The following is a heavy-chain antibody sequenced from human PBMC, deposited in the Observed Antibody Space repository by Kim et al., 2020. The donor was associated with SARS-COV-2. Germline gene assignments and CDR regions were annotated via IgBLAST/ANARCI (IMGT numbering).Heavy chain of an antibody. Sequence: SETLSLTCAVYGGSFSGYYWSWIRQPPGKGLEWIGEINHSGSTNYNPSLKSRVTISVDTSKNQFSLKLSSVTAADTAVYYCARSAWVAVAGTSAFDYWGQGTLVTVSS. D-gene: IGHD6-19*01. V-gene: IGHV4-34*01. CDR1: GGSFSGYY. J-gene: IGHJ4*02. CDR3: ARSAWVAVAGTSAFDY. CDR2: INHSGST.